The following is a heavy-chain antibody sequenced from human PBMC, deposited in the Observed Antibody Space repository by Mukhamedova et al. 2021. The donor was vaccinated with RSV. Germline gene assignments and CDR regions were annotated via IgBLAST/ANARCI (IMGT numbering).Heavy chain of an antibody. V-gene: IGHV4-34*01. D-gene: IGHD6-13*01. J-gene: IGHJ3*02. CDR2: INHSGST. Sequence: WIGEINHSGSTNYNPSLKSRVTIQVDTYKNQFSLKLSSVTAADTAVYYCARGPSSWYGTQAFDIWGQGTMVTVS. CDR3: ARGPSSWYGTQAFDI.